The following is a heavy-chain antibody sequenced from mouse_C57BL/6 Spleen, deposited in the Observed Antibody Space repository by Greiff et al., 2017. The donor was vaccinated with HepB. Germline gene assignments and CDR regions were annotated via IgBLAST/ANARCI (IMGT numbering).Heavy chain of an antibody. Sequence: VQLKESGPELVKPGASVKMSCKASGYTFTSYVMHWVKQKPGQGLEWIGYIYPYNDGTKYNEKFKGKATLTSDKSSSTAYMELSSLTSEDSAVYYCARSGYDYDVRAMDYWGQGTSVTVSS. CDR3: ARSGYDYDVRAMDY. CDR2: IYPYNDGT. CDR1: GYTFTSYV. D-gene: IGHD2-4*01. J-gene: IGHJ4*01. V-gene: IGHV1-14*01.